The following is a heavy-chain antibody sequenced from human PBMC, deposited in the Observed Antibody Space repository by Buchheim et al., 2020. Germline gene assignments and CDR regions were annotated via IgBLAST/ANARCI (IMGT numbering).Heavy chain of an antibody. CDR3: TRGSIAYGTLDN. CDR2: IQSKSDGGTT. CDR1: GFTFTSAW. Sequence: EVQLVDSGGALVKPGGSLRLSCVASGFTFTSAWMTWVRQAPGEGLEWVGRIQSKSDGGTTDYAAPVNGRFIISRDDSKDILYLQMNSLMTEHTGVYYCTRGSIAYGTLDNWGQGTL. V-gene: IGHV3-15*02. J-gene: IGHJ4*02. D-gene: IGHD4-17*01.